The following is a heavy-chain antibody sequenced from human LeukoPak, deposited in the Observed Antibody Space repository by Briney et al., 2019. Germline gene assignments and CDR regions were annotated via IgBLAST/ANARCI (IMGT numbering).Heavy chain of an antibody. CDR3: VRDNLENQWLERSY. V-gene: IGHV3-48*01. Sequence: GGSLRLSCAASGFTFSDYAMHWVRQAPGKGLEWVSQISASETSIKYADSVRGRFTISRDNVKNSVYLQMNSLRAEDTAIYYCVRDNLENQWLERSYWGQGTLVTVSS. D-gene: IGHD6-19*01. CDR2: ISASETSI. CDR1: GFTFSDYA. J-gene: IGHJ4*02.